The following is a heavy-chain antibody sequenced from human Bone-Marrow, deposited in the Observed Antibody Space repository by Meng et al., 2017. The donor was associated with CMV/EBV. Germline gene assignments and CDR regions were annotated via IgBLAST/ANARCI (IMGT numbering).Heavy chain of an antibody. J-gene: IGHJ6*02. CDR3: ARVRRVRYFDLDYYYGMDV. V-gene: IGHV1-69*05. Sequence: GGSLRLSCAASGFTFSSYAISWVRQAPGQGLEWMGGIIPIFGTANYAQKFQGRVTITTDESTSTAYMELSSLRSEDTAVYYCARVRRVRYFDLDYYYGMDVWGQGTTVTVSS. CDR1: GFTFSSYA. D-gene: IGHD3-9*01. CDR2: IIPIFGTA.